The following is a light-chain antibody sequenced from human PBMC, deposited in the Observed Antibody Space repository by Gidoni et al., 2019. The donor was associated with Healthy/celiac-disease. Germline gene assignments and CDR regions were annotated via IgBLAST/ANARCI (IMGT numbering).Light chain of an antibody. V-gene: IGKV1-9*01. CDR1: QGISCY. J-gene: IGKJ5*01. CDR2: AAS. CDR3: QKIKSYPLT. Sequence: DIQLTQSPSFLSASVGDRVTITCRASQGISCYLAWYQQKPGQAPKLLIYAASTLQSGVPSRFRGSGSGTEFTITISSLQPEDFANYYCQKIKSYPLTFGQGTRLEIK.